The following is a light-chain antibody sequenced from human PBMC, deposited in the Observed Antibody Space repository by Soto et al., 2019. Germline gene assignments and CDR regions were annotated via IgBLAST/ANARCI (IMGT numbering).Light chain of an antibody. CDR2: WAS. Sequence: DIVMTQSPDSLAVSLGERATINCKSSQTVLANSNNKNYLAWYQQKPGQPPKLLIYWASTRESGVPERFSGSGSGTDFTHTISSLQAEDVAIYYCQQYFNTPWTFGQGTKVEIK. CDR3: QQYFNTPWT. CDR1: QTVLANSNNKNY. J-gene: IGKJ1*01. V-gene: IGKV4-1*01.